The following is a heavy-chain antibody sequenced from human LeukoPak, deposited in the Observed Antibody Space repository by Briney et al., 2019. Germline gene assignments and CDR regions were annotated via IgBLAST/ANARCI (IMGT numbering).Heavy chain of an antibody. D-gene: IGHD3-22*01. J-gene: IGHJ4*02. CDR3: ARVGDSSVHSHMLDY. V-gene: IGHV1-18*01. CDR2: IVTYTANT. Sequence: GASVKVSCKASDYTFTNYPISWVRQAPGQGLEWMGWIVTYTANTNYAQNLQGRVTMTTDTSTSTAYMELRSLRSDDTAMYYCARVGDSSVHSHMLDYWGQGTMVTVSS. CDR1: DYTFTNYP.